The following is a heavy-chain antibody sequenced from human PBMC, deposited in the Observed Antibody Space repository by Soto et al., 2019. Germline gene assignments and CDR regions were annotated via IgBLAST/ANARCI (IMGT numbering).Heavy chain of an antibody. Sequence: SETLSLTCTVSGGSISSYYWSWIRQPAGKGLEWIGRIYTSGSTNYNPSLKSRVTMSVDTSKNQFSLKLSSVTAADTAVYYCARIYCSGGSCYYQPRYYYYGMDVWGQGTTVTVSS. CDR2: IYTSGST. D-gene: IGHD2-15*01. J-gene: IGHJ6*02. CDR1: GGSISSYY. CDR3: ARIYCSGGSCYYQPRYYYYGMDV. V-gene: IGHV4-4*07.